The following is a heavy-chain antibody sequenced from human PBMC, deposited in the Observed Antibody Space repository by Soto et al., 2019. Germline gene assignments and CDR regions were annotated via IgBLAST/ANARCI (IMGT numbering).Heavy chain of an antibody. CDR2: ISSSSTI. CDR3: ARERGSGWTFDY. D-gene: IGHD6-19*01. V-gene: IGHV3-48*01. Sequence: PWGSLRLSCAASGFGFKSYDMTWVRQAPGKGLEWVSSISSSSTIYYADSVKGRFTISRDNVQNSLYLQMHSLRAEDTAVYYCARERGSGWTFDYWGQGTLVTVSS. CDR1: GFGFKSYD. J-gene: IGHJ4*02.